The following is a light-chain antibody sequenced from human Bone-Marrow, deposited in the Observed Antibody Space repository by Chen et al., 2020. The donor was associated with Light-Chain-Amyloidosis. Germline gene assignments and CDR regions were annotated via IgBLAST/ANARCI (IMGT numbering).Light chain of an antibody. V-gene: IGLV3-21*02. CDR2: DDS. CDR3: QVWDRSSDRPV. CDR1: NIGSTS. J-gene: IGLJ3*02. Sequence: SYLLPQPSSVSVAPGQTATLACGGNNIGSTSVHWYQQTPGQAPLLVVYDDSDRPSGIPERLSGSNSGNTATLTISGVEAEDEADYYCQVWDRSSDRPVFGGGTKLTVL.